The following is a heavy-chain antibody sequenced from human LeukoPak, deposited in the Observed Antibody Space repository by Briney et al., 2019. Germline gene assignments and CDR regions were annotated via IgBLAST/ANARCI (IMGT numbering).Heavy chain of an antibody. D-gene: IGHD6-19*01. J-gene: IGHJ4*02. V-gene: IGHV3-13*01. CDR3: ARGGIQVSGIDEFDF. Sequence: GGSLRLSCAASGFTFIDYDMHWVRQVIGKGLEWVSAIGIRGDTHYSGSVKGRFTISRENAESSLYLQMNSLRAEDTAVYYCARGGIQVSGIDEFDFWGQGTLVTVYS. CDR1: GFTFIDYD. CDR2: IGIRGDT.